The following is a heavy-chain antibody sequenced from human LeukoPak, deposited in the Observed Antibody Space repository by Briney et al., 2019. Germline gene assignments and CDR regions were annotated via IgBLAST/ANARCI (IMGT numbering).Heavy chain of an antibody. CDR2: IIPIFGTA. Sequence: ASVTVSCKASGGTFSSYAISWVRQAPGQGLEWMGGIIPIFGTANYAQKFQGRVTITADESTSTAYMELSSLGSEDTAVYYCAREGAHIQAIDYWGQGTLVTVSS. D-gene: IGHD2-21*01. CDR1: GGTFSSYA. CDR3: AREGAHIQAIDY. V-gene: IGHV1-69*01. J-gene: IGHJ4*02.